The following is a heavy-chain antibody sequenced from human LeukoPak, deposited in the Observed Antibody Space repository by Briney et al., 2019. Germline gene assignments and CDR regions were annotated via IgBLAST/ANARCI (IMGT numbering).Heavy chain of an antibody. CDR2: IWYDGSNK. Sequence: PGGSLRLSCAASGFTFSSYGMHWVRQAPGKGLEWVAVIWYDGSNKYYADSVKGRFTISGDNSKNTLYLQMNSLRVEGTAVYYCAREARAVFATGGMDVWGQGTTVTVSS. J-gene: IGHJ6*02. CDR3: AREARAVFATGGMDV. V-gene: IGHV3-33*01. CDR1: GFTFSSYG. D-gene: IGHD6-19*01.